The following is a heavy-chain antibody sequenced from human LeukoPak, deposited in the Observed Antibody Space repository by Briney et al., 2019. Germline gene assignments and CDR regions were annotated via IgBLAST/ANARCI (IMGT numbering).Heavy chain of an antibody. CDR3: AKGSGYSYSFTGRERTKSRLDY. Sequence: GRSLRLSCAASGFTFSNYGMHWVRQAPGKGLEWVAVISFDGSNKYYGDSVKGRFTISRDSSKHTLYLQMNSLRAADTAVYYCAKGSGYSYSFTGRERTKSRLDYWGQGTLVTVSS. V-gene: IGHV3-30*18. J-gene: IGHJ4*02. CDR2: ISFDGSNK. CDR1: GFTFSNYG. D-gene: IGHD5-18*01.